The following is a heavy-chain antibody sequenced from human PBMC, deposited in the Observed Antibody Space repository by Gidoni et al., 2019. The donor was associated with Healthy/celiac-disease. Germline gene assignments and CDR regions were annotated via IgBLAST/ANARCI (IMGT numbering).Heavy chain of an antibody. D-gene: IGHD2-21*02. J-gene: IGHJ4*02. Sequence: EVQLLESGGGLVQPGGSLRLSCSAPGFTFSSYAMRWVRQAPGKGLEWVSAISGSGGSTYYADSVKGRFTISRDNSKNTLYLQMNSLRAEDTAVYYCAKDWGSDCYSWSHSNARLDYWGQGTLVTVSS. CDR3: AKDWGSDCYSWSHSNARLDY. CDR1: GFTFSSYA. V-gene: IGHV3-23*01. CDR2: ISGSGGST.